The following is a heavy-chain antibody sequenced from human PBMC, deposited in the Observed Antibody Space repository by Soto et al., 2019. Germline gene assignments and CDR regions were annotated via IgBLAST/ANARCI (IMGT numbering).Heavy chain of an antibody. CDR3: ARDVATLLWFGELNPYFDY. V-gene: IGHV1-18*01. CDR2: ISAYNGNT. D-gene: IGHD3-10*01. Sequence: ASVKVSCKASGYTFTSYGISWVRQAPGQGLEWMGWISAYNGNTNYAQKLQGRVTMTTDTSTSTAYMKLRSLRSDDTAVYYCARDVATLLWFGELNPYFDYWGQGTLVTVSS. J-gene: IGHJ4*02. CDR1: GYTFTSYG.